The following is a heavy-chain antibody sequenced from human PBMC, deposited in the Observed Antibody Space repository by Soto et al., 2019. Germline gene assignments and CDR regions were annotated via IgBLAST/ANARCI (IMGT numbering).Heavy chain of an antibody. D-gene: IGHD3-3*01. J-gene: IGHJ4*02. CDR2: IYYSGST. V-gene: IGHV4-39*01. CDR3: ARLVCFTILGVPRYFDF. CDR1: GDSMSSSNYP. Sequence: SETLSLTYTVSGDSMSSSNYPWGWIRQSPGKGLEWIGSIYYSGSTYYNPSLKSRVTISIDTSKNQFSLKLTSVTAADTSVYYCARLVCFTILGVPRYFDFSGRGVLVTVSS.